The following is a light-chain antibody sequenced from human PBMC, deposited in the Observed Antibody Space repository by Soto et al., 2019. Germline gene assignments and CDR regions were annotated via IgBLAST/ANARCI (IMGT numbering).Light chain of an antibody. Sequence: DIVMTQSPDSLAVSLGERATINCKSSQSVLYTSTNKNYLAWYQQRPGQPPKLLIYWASTRESGVPDRFSGSRSGTDFTLTISSLQAEDVAVYYCQQYYGTPLTFGGGTKVEIK. CDR1: QSVLYTSTNKNY. CDR2: WAS. V-gene: IGKV4-1*01. J-gene: IGKJ4*01. CDR3: QQYYGTPLT.